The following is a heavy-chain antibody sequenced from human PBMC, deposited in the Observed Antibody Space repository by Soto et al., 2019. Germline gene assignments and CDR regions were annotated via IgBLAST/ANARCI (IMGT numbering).Heavy chain of an antibody. CDR3: ARGWDTVTTIGYFQH. Sequence: ASVKVSCKASGYTFTSYGISWVRQAPGQGLEWTGWISAYNGNTNYAQKLQGRVTMTTDTSTSTAYMELRSLRSDDTAVYYCARGWDTVTTIGYFQHWGQGTLVTVSS. D-gene: IGHD4-17*01. CDR2: ISAYNGNT. CDR1: GYTFTSYG. V-gene: IGHV1-18*01. J-gene: IGHJ1*01.